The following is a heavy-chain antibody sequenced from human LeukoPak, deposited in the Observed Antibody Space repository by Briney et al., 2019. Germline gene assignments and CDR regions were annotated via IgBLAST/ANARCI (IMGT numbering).Heavy chain of an antibody. J-gene: IGHJ6*03. CDR2: IIPIFGTA. CDR3: ARDGDIAAAGDYYYYYMDV. CDR1: GGTFSSYA. D-gene: IGHD6-13*01. V-gene: IGHV1-69*05. Sequence: SVKVSCKASGGTFSSYAISWVRQAPGQGLEWMGGIIPIFGTANYAQKFQGRVTITTDESTSTAYMELSSLRSEDTAVYYCARDGDIAAAGDYYYYYMDVWGKGTTVTVSS.